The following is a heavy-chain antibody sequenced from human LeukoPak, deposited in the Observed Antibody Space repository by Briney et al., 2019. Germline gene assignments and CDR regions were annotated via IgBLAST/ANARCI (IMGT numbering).Heavy chain of an antibody. CDR1: GRSISSGSYD. CDR3: ARASKLPPSGYYYMDV. V-gene: IGHV4-61*02. Sequence: PSETLSLTCTVSGRSISSGSYDWSWIRKPAGKGLEWDGRIYTSGSTNYNPSLKSRDTIGVDTSKNQFSLKLSSVTAADTAVYYCARASKLPPSGYYYMDVWGKGTTVNVSS. D-gene: IGHD1-7*01. J-gene: IGHJ6*03. CDR2: IYTSGST.